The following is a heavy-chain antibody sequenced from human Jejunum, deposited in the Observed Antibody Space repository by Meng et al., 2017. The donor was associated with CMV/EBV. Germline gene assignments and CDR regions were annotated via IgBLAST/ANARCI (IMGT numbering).Heavy chain of an antibody. CDR3: ARMTYSSSPVD. Sequence: QASCPGMGDPPATLPPTCIVSAASVGGSTSYWGWIRQPPGKGLEWIGNIYYSGSTYYTPSLKSRVSISVDTSTNQFSLRLSSMTAADTAVYYCARMTYSSSPVDWGQGTLVTVSS. J-gene: IGHJ4*02. V-gene: IGHV4-39*07. CDR2: IYYSGST. CDR1: AASVGGSTSY. D-gene: IGHD6-6*01.